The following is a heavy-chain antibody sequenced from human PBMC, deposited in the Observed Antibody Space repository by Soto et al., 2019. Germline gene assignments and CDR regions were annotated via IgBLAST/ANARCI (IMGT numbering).Heavy chain of an antibody. V-gene: IGHV3-11*01. D-gene: IGHD2-2*01. CDR3: ARVGDCSSTSCYPTEDWYFDL. CDR1: GFTFSDYY. J-gene: IGHJ2*01. CDR2: ISSSGSTI. Sequence: VQLVESGGGLVKPGGSLRLSYAASGFTFSDYYMSWIRQAPGKGLEWVSYISSSGSTIYYADSVKGRFTISRDNAKNSLYLQMNSLRAEDTAVYYCARVGDCSSTSCYPTEDWYFDLWGRGTLVTVSS.